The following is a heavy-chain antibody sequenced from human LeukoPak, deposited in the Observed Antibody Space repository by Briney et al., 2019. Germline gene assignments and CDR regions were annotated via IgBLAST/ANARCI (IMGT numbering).Heavy chain of an antibody. CDR2: IYYSGST. CDR3: ARHSGYYYGSGSYSLGWFDP. D-gene: IGHD3-10*01. Sequence: RPSETLSLTCTVSGGSISSYYWSWIRQPPGKGLEWIGYIYYSGSTNYNPSLKSRVTISVDTSKNQFSLKLSSVTAADTAVYYCARHSGYYYGSGSYSLGWFDPWGQGTLVTVSS. V-gene: IGHV4-59*08. CDR1: GGSISSYY. J-gene: IGHJ5*02.